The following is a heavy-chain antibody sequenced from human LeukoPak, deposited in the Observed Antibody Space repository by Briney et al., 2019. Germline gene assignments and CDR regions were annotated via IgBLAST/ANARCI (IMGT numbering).Heavy chain of an antibody. J-gene: IGHJ4*02. D-gene: IGHD3-22*01. CDR3: ARDPVGVITTVYYFGC. V-gene: IGHV3-21*01. CDR2: ISSSSSYI. CDR1: GFTFSSYS. Sequence: GGGVRLSCAASGFTFSSYSMNWVRQAPGKGLEWVSSISSSSSYIYYADSVKGRFTISRDNAKNSLYLQMNSLRAEDTAVYYCARDPVGVITTVYYFGCWGTGTIVTASS.